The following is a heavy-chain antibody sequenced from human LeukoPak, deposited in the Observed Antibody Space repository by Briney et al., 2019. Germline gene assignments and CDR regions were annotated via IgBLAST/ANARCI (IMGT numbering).Heavy chain of an antibody. CDR3: TTGVAAAGPYYYGMDV. J-gene: IGHJ6*04. V-gene: IGHV3-15*01. CDR1: GFTFSNAW. D-gene: IGHD6-13*01. Sequence: PGGSLTLSCAASGFTFSNAWMSWLRQAPGKGLEGVGHIKSRTDGGTTDYAARVNGRFTISRDDSKNTLYLKMNSLKTEDTAVYYCTTGVAAAGPYYYGMDVWGKGTTVTVSS. CDR2: IKSRTDGGTT.